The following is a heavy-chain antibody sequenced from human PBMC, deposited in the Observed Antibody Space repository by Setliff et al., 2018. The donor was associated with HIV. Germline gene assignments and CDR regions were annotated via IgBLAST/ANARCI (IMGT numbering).Heavy chain of an antibody. CDR1: GGSISSHY. CDR2: MYFSGNS. J-gene: IGHJ6*02. V-gene: IGHV4-59*11. CDR3: ARVEAPGRGATYGMDV. D-gene: IGHD3-10*01. Sequence: LSLTCTVSGGSISSHYWNWIRQAPGKGLEWIGTMYFSGNSRNSPSLKSRVSISVDTSKNQLSLNLTSVTAADTAVYYCARVEAPGRGATYGMDVWGQGTTVTVSS.